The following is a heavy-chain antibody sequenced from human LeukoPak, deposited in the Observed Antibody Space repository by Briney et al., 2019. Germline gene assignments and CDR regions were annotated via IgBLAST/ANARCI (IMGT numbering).Heavy chain of an antibody. D-gene: IGHD2-8*01. CDR2: INPSSGGT. CDR1: GYTFTNYY. V-gene: IGHV1-2*02. Sequence: ASVTVSCKSSGYTFTNYYMHWVRQAPGQGLEWMGWINPSSGGTNFAQKFQGRVTMTRDTSISAAYMELRSLRSDDTAVYYCARHVSSSNEDYWGQGTLVTVSS. J-gene: IGHJ4*02. CDR3: ARHVSSSNEDY.